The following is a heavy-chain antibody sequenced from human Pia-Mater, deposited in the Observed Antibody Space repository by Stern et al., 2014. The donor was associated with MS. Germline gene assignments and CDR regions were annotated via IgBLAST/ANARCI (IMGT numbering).Heavy chain of an antibody. CDR1: GGSISSGADY. D-gene: IGHD3-10*01. CDR2: IYYSGST. J-gene: IGHJ3*02. CDR3: ARGRQYYYASGSSPPDAFDI. Sequence: QLQLQESGPGLVKPSQTLSLTCTVSGGSISSGADYWNWIRQHPGKGLEGIGYIYYSGSTEYNPSLKRRVIISADTSKKQFSLKLRSVTAADTAVYYCARGRQYYYASGSSPPDAFDIWGQGTMVTVSS. V-gene: IGHV4-31*03.